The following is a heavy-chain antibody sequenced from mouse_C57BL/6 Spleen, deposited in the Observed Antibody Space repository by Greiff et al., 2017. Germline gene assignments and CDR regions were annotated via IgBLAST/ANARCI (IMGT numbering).Heavy chain of an antibody. CDR2: IDPNSGGT. CDR3: ARPSITTVVATWDYFDY. CDR1: GYTFTSYW. D-gene: IGHD1-1*01. V-gene: IGHV1-72*01. J-gene: IGHJ2*01. Sequence: QVQLQQPGAELVKPGASVKLSCKASGYTFTSYWMHWVKQRPGRGLEWIGRIDPNSGGTKYNEKFKSKATLTVAKPSSTAYMQLSSLTSEDSAVYYCARPSITTVVATWDYFDYWGQGTTLTVSS.